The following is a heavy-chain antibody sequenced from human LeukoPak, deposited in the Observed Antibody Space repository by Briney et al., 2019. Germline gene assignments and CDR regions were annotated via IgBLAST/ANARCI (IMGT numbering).Heavy chain of an antibody. V-gene: IGHV3-9*01. CDR3: AKDMRLYSSGSFDY. Sequence: GGSLRLSCSASGFTFDDYAMHWVRQAPGQGLEWVSGISWSSGSIGYADSVKGLFTISRDNDENSLYLQMNSLRAEDTALYYCAKDMRLYSSGSFDYWGQGTLVTVSS. D-gene: IGHD6-19*01. CDR1: GFTFDDYA. J-gene: IGHJ4*02. CDR2: ISWSSGSI.